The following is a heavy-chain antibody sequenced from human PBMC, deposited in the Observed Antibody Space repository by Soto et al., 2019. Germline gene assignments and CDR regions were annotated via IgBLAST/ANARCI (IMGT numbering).Heavy chain of an antibody. V-gene: IGHV3-48*04. CDR2: ISNTGSSK. CDR3: ATTMRTPAFDI. J-gene: IGHJ3*02. Sequence: PGGSMRLSCAASGFSLSSYMMNWVRQAPGQGLEWIAYISNTGSSKDYADSVKGRFTIFRDNAKNSLYLQMNILRAEDTAVYYCATTMRTPAFDILGQVTMVTVSS. D-gene: IGHD3-22*01. CDR1: GFSLSSYM.